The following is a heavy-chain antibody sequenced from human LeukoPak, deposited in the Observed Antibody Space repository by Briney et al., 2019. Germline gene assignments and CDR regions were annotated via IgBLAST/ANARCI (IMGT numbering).Heavy chain of an antibody. CDR1: GFTSNIYA. CDR3: AKRGAGSGGLHY. J-gene: IGHJ4*02. D-gene: IGHD6-19*01. V-gene: IGHV3-23*01. CDR2: FYETLKT. Sequence: GGSLILSCAASGFTSNIYAMTWVRQAPGKGLEWGSTFYETLKTDYADSVTGRFTISRDTSNNKLYLQMNSLRTEDTAIYYCAKRGAGSGGLHYWGQGTLVTVSS.